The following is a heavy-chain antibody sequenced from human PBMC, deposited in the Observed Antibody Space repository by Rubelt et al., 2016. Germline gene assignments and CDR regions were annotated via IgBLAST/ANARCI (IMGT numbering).Heavy chain of an antibody. D-gene: IGHD5/OR15-5a*01. CDR2: IKQDGGEK. CDR1: GFSFSSFW. V-gene: IGHV3-7*04. CDR3: ARDRLPNAWLGLIA. Sequence: VQPGGSLRLSCAASGFSFSSFWMYWVRQAPGKGLEWVANIKQDGGEKDYVDSVKGRFTISRDNAKNSLFLQMNSLRAEDTAIYYCARDRLPNAWLGLIAWGQGTLVTVSS. J-gene: IGHJ5*02.